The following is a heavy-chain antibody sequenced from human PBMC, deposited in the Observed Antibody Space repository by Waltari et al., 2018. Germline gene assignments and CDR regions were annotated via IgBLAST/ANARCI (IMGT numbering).Heavy chain of an antibody. Sequence: QVQLVQSGAEVKKPGASVKVSCKASGYTFTGYYMHWVRQAPGQGLEWMGRIHPNSGDTNNAQKLQGRVTLTRDTSISTAYMELSRLRSDDTAVYYCARFHLNWNQPTLPDYWGQGTLVTVSS. CDR3: ARFHLNWNQPTLPDY. CDR1: GYTFTGYY. V-gene: IGHV1-2*02. CDR2: IHPNSGDT. D-gene: IGHD1-1*01. J-gene: IGHJ4*02.